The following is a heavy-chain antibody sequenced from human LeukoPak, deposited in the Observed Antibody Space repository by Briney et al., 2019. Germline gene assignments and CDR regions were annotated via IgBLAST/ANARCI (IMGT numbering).Heavy chain of an antibody. V-gene: IGHV5-51*01. Sequence: GESLKTSCKGSGYSFTNYWIAWVRHTPVKGLEWMGIISPGDSATRYSPSFQGQVTISADKSISTAYLQWSSLKASHTAMYYCARPRRGDYGMDVWGQGTTVTVSS. CDR3: ARPRRGDYGMDV. CDR2: ISPGDSAT. D-gene: IGHD3-10*01. J-gene: IGHJ6*02. CDR1: GYSFTNYW.